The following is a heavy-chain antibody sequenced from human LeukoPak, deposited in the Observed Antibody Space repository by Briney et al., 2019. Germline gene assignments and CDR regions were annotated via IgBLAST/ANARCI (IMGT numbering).Heavy chain of an antibody. D-gene: IGHD3-22*01. CDR3: TTELPPDYHDRRGYSGPFDY. CDR1: GPTSTNAW. CDR2: IKSKTEGATT. J-gene: IGHJ4*02. Sequence: PGGSLTLSCSPPGPTSTNAWMSCARQAPTKCLKGVGRIKSKTEGATTDYAAPVKGRFTISTDDSNNTLYPQMNSLKTEHTAVPYCTTELPPDYHDRRGYSGPFDYWGQGTLVTVSS. V-gene: IGHV3-15*01.